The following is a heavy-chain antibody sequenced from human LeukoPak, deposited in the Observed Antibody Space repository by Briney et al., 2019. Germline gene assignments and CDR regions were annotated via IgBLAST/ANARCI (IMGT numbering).Heavy chain of an antibody. D-gene: IGHD1-1*01. J-gene: IGHJ4*02. Sequence: PGRSLRLSCAASGFTFSSYAMHWVRQAPGKGLEWVALISYDGSNKYYADSVKGRFTISRDNSKDTLYLQMNSLRTEDTALYYCAKVGDNWDFDYWGQGTLVTVSS. CDR2: ISYDGSNK. V-gene: IGHV3-30*18. CDR3: AKVGDNWDFDY. CDR1: GFTFSSYA.